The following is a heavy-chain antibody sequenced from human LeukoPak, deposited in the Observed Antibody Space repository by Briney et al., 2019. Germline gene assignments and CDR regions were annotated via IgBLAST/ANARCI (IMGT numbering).Heavy chain of an antibody. CDR1: GGTFSSYA. Sequence: SVKVSCKASGGTFSSYAISWVRQAPGQGLEWMGGIIPIFGTANYAQKFQGGVTITTDESTSTAYMELSSLRSEDTAVYYCARSHQDFWSGHETVPLDYWGQGTLVTVSS. J-gene: IGHJ4*02. D-gene: IGHD3-3*01. CDR3: ARSHQDFWSGHETVPLDY. CDR2: IIPIFGTA. V-gene: IGHV1-69*05.